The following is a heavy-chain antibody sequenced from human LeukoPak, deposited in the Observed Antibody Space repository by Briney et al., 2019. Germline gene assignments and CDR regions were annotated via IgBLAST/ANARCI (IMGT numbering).Heavy chain of an antibody. CDR3: ARGEVAVAGTRRRRSQYYFDY. J-gene: IGHJ4*02. CDR1: GYTFTSYG. CDR2: ISAYNGNT. D-gene: IGHD6-19*01. Sequence: ASVKVSCKASGYTFTSYGISWVRQALGQGLEWMGWISAYNGNTNYAQKLQGRVTMTTDTSTSTAYMELRSLRSDDTAVYYCARGEVAVAGTRRRRSQYYFDYWGQGTLVTVSS. V-gene: IGHV1-18*01.